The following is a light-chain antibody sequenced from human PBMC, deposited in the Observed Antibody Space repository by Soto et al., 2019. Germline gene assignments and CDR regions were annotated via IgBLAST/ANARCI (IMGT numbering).Light chain of an antibody. Sequence: QSALTQPPSASGSPGQSVTISCTGTSSDVGGYNYVSWYQQHPGKAPKLMIYEVSERPSGVSDRLSGSKSGNTASMTVSGLEADDEADYYRSSYAGSNNLVFGGGTKLTVL. V-gene: IGLV2-8*01. CDR1: SSDVGGYNY. J-gene: IGLJ3*02. CDR3: SSYAGSNNLV. CDR2: EVS.